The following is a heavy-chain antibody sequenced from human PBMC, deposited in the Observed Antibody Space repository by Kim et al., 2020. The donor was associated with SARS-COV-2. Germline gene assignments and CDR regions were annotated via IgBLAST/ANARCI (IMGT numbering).Heavy chain of an antibody. CDR3: AREGQQLRWFDP. J-gene: IGHJ5*01. CDR2: IYYSGST. CDR1: GGSISSYY. V-gene: IGHV4-59*01. Sequence: SETLSLTCTVSGGSISSYYWSWIRQPPGKGLEWIGYIYYSGSTNYNPSLKSRVTISVDTSKNQFSLKLSSVTAADTAVYYCAREGQQLRWFDPWGQGTLVTVSS. D-gene: IGHD6-13*01.